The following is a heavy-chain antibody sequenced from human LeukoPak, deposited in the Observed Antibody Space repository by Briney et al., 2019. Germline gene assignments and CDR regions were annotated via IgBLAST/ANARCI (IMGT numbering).Heavy chain of an antibody. J-gene: IGHJ4*02. Sequence: GGSLRLSCAASGFTFSSYSMNWVRQAPGKGLEWVAIIKPDGSKKYYVDSVKGRFTISRDNAENSLFLQMNGLRPEDTAVFYCARGQYTDGLSYWGQGTLVTVSS. CDR2: IKPDGSKK. CDR1: GFTFSSYS. D-gene: IGHD5-24*01. CDR3: ARGQYTDGLSY. V-gene: IGHV3-7*03.